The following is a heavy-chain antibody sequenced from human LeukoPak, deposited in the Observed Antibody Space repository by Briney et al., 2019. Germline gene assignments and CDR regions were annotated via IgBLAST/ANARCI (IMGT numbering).Heavy chain of an antibody. CDR1: GRTFSSYA. J-gene: IGHJ5*02. CDR2: IIPILGIA. CDR3: AREIGNWNDGENWFDP. D-gene: IGHD1-20*01. V-gene: IGHV1-69*04. Sequence: ASVKVSCKASGRTFSSYAISWVRQAPGQGLELMGRIIPILGIANYAQKFQGRVTITADKSTSTAYMELSSLRSEDTAVYYCAREIGNWNDGENWFDPWGQGTLVTVSS.